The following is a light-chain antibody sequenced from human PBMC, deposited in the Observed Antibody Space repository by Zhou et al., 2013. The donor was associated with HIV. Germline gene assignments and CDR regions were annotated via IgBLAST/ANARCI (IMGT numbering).Light chain of an antibody. V-gene: IGKV3-11*01. J-gene: IGKJ2*01. Sequence: EIVLTQSPATLSLSPGERATLSCRASQSVSSYLAWYQHKPGQAPRLLIFDASERVTGIPARFSGSGSGTDFTLTISSLEPEDSAVYYCQQRSEWPKAFGQGTKAGDQT. CDR2: DAS. CDR1: QSVSSY. CDR3: QQRSEWPKA.